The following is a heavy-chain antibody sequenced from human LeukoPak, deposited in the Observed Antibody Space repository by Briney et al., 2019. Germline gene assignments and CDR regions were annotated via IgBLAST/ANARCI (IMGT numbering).Heavy chain of an antibody. CDR3: AGGTEAGLAY. CDR2: IYYSGST. V-gene: IGHV4-61*03. Sequence: SETLSLTCTVSGGSASSSSYYWSWIRQPPGKGLEWIGYIYYSGSTNYNPSLKGRVTLSVDTSKNHFSLKLTSVTAADTAVYYCAGGTEAGLAYWGQGTLVTVSS. J-gene: IGHJ4*02. D-gene: IGHD6-19*01. CDR1: GGSASSSSYY.